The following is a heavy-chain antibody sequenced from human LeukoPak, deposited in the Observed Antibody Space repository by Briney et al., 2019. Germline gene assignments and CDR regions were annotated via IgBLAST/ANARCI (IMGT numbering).Heavy chain of an antibody. D-gene: IGHD1-14*01. CDR2: ISAYNGNT. V-gene: IGHV1-18*01. Sequence: ASVKVSCKASGYTFTSYGISWVRQAPGQGLEWMGWISAYNGNTNYAQKLQGRVTMTTDTSTSTAYMELRSLRAEDTALYYCASGVSDRPPDFDYWGQGTLVTVSS. CDR3: ASGVSDRPPDFDY. J-gene: IGHJ4*02. CDR1: GYTFTSYG.